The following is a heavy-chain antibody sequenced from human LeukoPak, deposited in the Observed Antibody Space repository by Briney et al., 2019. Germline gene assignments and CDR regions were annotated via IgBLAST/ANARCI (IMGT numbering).Heavy chain of an antibody. Sequence: GGSLRLSCAAWGLVLCIYAMSWVRQAPGKGLEWVSAISGSGGSTYYADSVKGRFSISRDNSKSTLFLQMNSLRAKDTAVYYSAREAYGCGGYPPVTPDHWGQGTLVTVSS. CDR2: ISGSGGST. D-gene: IGHD3-10*01. V-gene: IGHV3-23*01. J-gene: IGHJ4*02. CDR3: AREAYGCGGYPPVTPDH. CDR1: GLVLCIYA.